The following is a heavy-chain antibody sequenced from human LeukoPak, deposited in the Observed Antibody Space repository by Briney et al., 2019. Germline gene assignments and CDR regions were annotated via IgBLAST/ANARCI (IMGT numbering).Heavy chain of an antibody. D-gene: IGHD6-13*01. Sequence: PGGSLRLSCAASGFTFSSYAMSWVRQAPGKGLEWVSAISGSGGSTYYEDSVKGRFTISRDNSKNTLYLQMNSLRAEDTAVYYCAKDLRKYSSSWYNDYWGQGTLVTVSS. J-gene: IGHJ4*02. CDR1: GFTFSSYA. CDR3: AKDLRKYSSSWYNDY. V-gene: IGHV3-23*01. CDR2: ISGSGGST.